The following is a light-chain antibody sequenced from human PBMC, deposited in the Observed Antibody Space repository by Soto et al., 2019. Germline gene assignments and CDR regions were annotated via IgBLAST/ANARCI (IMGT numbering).Light chain of an antibody. CDR3: QQRYSTPRP. CDR2: AAS. CDR1: QSISSY. J-gene: IGKJ1*01. V-gene: IGKV1-39*01. Sequence: DIQMTQSPSSLSASGGDRVPITCRASQSISSYLNCEQQTQGKAPKLLIYAASSLQSRVPSRFSGSGSETDFTLTINSLQPEDFATYYCQQRYSTPRPFGQGTKVEIK.